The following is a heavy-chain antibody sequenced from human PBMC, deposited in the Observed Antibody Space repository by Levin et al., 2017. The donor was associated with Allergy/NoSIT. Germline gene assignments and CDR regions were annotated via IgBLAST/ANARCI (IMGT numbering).Heavy chain of an antibody. CDR2: IDWDDDK. CDR3: ARSNTGGKYSSGWSGYFQH. J-gene: IGHJ1*01. CDR1: GFSLSTSGMC. D-gene: IGHD6-19*01. V-gene: IGHV2-70*11. Sequence: SVSGPTLVKPTQTLTLTCTFSGFSLSTSGMCVSWIRQPPGKALEWLARIDWDDDKYYSTSLKTRLTISKDTSKNQVVLTMTNMDPVDTATYYCARSNTGGKYSSGWSGYFQHWGQGTLVTVSS.